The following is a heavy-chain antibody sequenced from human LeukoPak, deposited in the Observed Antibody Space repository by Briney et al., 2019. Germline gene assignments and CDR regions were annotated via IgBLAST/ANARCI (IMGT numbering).Heavy chain of an antibody. CDR1: GFTFSSYS. CDR3: ARAPYYYDSSGYPY. CDR2: ISSSSSTI. V-gene: IGHV3-48*01. D-gene: IGHD3-22*01. J-gene: IGHJ4*02. Sequence: GGSLRLSCAASGFTFSSYSMNWVRQAPGKGLEWVSYISSSSSTIYYADSVEGRFTISRDNAKNSLYLQMNSLRAEDTAVYCCARAPYYYDSSGYPYWGQGTLVTVSS.